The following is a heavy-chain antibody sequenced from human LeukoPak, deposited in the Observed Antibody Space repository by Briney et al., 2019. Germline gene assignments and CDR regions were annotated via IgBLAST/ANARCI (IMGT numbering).Heavy chain of an antibody. CDR3: ARILRFLALLSDGAFDI. J-gene: IGHJ3*02. D-gene: IGHD3-3*01. CDR2: IYYSGST. Sequence: SETLSLTCTVSGGSISSHYWSWIRQPPGKGLEWIGYIYYSGSTDYNPSLKSRVTMSVDTSKKQFSLKLSSVTAADTAVYYCARILRFLALLSDGAFDIWGQGTMVTVSS. CDR1: GGSISSHY. V-gene: IGHV4-59*11.